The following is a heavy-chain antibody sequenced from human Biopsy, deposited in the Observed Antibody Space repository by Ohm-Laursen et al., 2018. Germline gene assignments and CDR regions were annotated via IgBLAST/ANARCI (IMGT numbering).Heavy chain of an antibody. CDR2: IYYTGKT. CDR1: GGSMSDHY. J-gene: IGHJ6*02. Sequence: SQTLSLTCTVSGGSMSDHYWSWLRQTPGKGLEWLGYIYYTGKTTYNPSLESRITISVGTSKNKFSLQLDSMTAADTAVYYCGRVWLWRGYGMDVWGQGTTVTVSS. CDR3: GRVWLWRGYGMDV. D-gene: IGHD6-19*01. V-gene: IGHV4-59*11.